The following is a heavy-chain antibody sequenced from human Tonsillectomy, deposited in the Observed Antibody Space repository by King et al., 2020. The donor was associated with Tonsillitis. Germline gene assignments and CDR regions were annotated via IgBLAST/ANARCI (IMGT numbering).Heavy chain of an antibody. Sequence: QLQESGPGLVKPSETLSLTCTVSGGSVSSGNYYWSWIRQPPGKGLEWIGYIYYSGSTNYNPSLKSRVTISVDTSKNQFSLKLSSVTAADTAVYYCARDLYSSGWYYFDNWGQGTLVTVSS. CDR1: GGSVSSGNYY. CDR2: IYYSGST. CDR3: ARDLYSSGWYYFDN. J-gene: IGHJ4*02. V-gene: IGHV4-61*01. D-gene: IGHD6-19*01.